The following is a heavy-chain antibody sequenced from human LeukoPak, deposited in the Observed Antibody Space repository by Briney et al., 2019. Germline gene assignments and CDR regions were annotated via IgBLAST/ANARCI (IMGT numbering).Heavy chain of an antibody. J-gene: IGHJ6*02. CDR2: IYYSGST. CDR3: ARRDCSSTSCYVYNYYYYYGMDV. Sequence: SETLSLTCTVSGGSISSSSYYRGWIRQPPGKGLEWIGSIYYSGSTYYNPSLKSRVTISVDTSKNRFSLKLSSVTAADTAVYYCARRDCSSTSCYVYNYYYYYGMDVWGQGTTVTVSS. V-gene: IGHV4-39*01. CDR1: GGSISSSSYY. D-gene: IGHD2-2*01.